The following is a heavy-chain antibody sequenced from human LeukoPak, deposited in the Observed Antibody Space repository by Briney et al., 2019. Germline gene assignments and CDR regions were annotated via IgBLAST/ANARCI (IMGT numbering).Heavy chain of an antibody. CDR3: ARDSLQYYYDSSGYYYVSYFDY. Sequence: PSETLSLTCTVSGGSISSYYWSWIRQPAGKGLEWIGRIYTSGSTNYNPSLKSRVTMSVDTSKNQFSLKLSSVTAADTAVYYCARDSLQYYYDSSGYYYVSYFDYWGQGTLVTASS. CDR1: GGSISSYY. J-gene: IGHJ4*02. D-gene: IGHD3-22*01. V-gene: IGHV4-4*07. CDR2: IYTSGST.